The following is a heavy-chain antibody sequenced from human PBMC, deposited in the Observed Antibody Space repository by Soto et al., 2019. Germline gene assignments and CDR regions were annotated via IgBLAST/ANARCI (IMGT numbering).Heavy chain of an antibody. CDR2: IIPSFGTP. CDR3: ARDRDDYGSGNYYNRIDF. CDR1: GGIFSTYA. D-gene: IGHD3-10*01. J-gene: IGHJ4*02. Sequence: QVQLGQSGAEVKKPGSSVKVSCKASGGIFSTYAISWLRQAPGKGLEWRGGIIPSFGTPNYAQRFQGRVTITADESTTTSYMELSRLKSEDTAVYYCARDRDDYGSGNYYNRIDFWGQGTLVTVSS. V-gene: IGHV1-69*01.